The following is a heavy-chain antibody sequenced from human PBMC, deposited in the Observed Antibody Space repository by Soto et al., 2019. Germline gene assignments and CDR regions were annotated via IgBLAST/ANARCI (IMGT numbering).Heavy chain of an antibody. CDR3: ARSPPAMLSPNI. J-gene: IGHJ4*02. Sequence: SETLSLICSVSGISINTFFWSCIRQPPGKGLEWIGYIDYSGNTNYNPSLKSRVTLSVDTSKNQFSLKLTSVTAADTAVYYCARSPPAMLSPNIWGQGTLVTVSS. V-gene: IGHV4-59*01. CDR1: GISINTFF. D-gene: IGHD5-18*01. CDR2: IDYSGNT.